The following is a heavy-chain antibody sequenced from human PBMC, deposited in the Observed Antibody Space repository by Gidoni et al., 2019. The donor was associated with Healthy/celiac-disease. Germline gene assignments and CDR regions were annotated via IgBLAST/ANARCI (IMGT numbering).Heavy chain of an antibody. CDR1: GFTFSSYG. Sequence: QVQLVESGGGVVQPGRSLRLSCAASGFTFSSYGMHWVRQAPGKGLEWVAVIWYDGSNKYYADSVKGRFTISRDNSKNTLYLQMNSLRAEDTAVYYCARDTIFGVVTGMDVWGQGTTVTVSS. D-gene: IGHD3-3*01. CDR2: IWYDGSNK. CDR3: ARDTIFGVVTGMDV. J-gene: IGHJ6*02. V-gene: IGHV3-33*01.